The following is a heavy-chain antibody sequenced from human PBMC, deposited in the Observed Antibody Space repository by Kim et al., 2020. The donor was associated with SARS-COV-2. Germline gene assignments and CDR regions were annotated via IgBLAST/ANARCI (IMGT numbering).Heavy chain of an antibody. CDR3: ARHEEGWGYYYDSSGWKDY. Sequence: SETLSLTCTVSGGSISSSSYYWGWIRQPPGKGLEWIGSIYYSGSTYYNPSLKSRVTISVDTSKNQFSPKLSSVTAADTAVYYCARHEEGWGYYYDSSGWKDYWGQGTLVTVSS. D-gene: IGHD3-22*01. CDR1: GGSISSSSYY. V-gene: IGHV4-39*01. CDR2: IYYSGST. J-gene: IGHJ4*02.